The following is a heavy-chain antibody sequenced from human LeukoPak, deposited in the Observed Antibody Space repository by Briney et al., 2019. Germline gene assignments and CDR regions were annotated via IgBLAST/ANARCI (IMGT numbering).Heavy chain of an antibody. CDR3: ARGDRSGYGYFDY. V-gene: IGHV3-23*01. Sequence: GASLRLSCAASGFTFNSYGMNWVRQAPGKGLEWVSLISGSGGSTYYTDSVKGRFTISRDNSKNTVYLQMNSLRAEDTAVYYCARGDRSGYGYFDYWGQGTLVTVSS. D-gene: IGHD3-22*01. J-gene: IGHJ4*02. CDR2: ISGSGGST. CDR1: GFTFNSYG.